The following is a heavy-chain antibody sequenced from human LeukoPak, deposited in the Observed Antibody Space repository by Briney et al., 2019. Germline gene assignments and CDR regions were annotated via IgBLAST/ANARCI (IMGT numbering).Heavy chain of an antibody. J-gene: IGHJ4*02. Sequence: GSSVKVSCKASGGTFRSFAINWVRQAPGKGLEWMGGIIPMINTPKYAQRFQGRVSITADESTSTGYMEVSSLRSEDTAVYYCAIFQGTYGDNDNDFWDQGTLVTVSS. V-gene: IGHV1-69*01. D-gene: IGHD4-17*01. CDR2: IIPMINTP. CDR1: GGTFRSFA. CDR3: AIFQGTYGDNDNDF.